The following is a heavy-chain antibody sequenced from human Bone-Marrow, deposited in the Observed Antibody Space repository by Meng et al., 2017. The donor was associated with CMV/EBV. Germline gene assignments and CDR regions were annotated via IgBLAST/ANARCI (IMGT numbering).Heavy chain of an antibody. CDR3: ASGAGLFGGVYYYGMDV. J-gene: IGHJ6*02. CDR2: MNTNSGNT. V-gene: IGHV1-8*01. CDR1: GYTFTSYD. Sequence: ASVKVSCKASGYTFTSYDINWVRQATGQGLEWMGWMNTNSGNTGYAQKFQGRVTMTRNTSISTAYMELSSLRSEDTAVYYCASGAGLFGGVYYYGMDVWGQGTTVAASS. D-gene: IGHD3-10*01.